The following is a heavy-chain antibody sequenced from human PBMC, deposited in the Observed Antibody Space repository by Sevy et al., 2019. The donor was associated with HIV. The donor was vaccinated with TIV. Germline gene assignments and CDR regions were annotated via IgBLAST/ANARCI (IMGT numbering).Heavy chain of an antibody. CDR1: GDSINNHRW. D-gene: IGHD1-1*01. CDR2: IFRAGKA. Sequence: SETLSLTCSLSGDSINNHRWWSWVRQPPGQGLEWIGEIFRAGKANYNASIESRVTISVDPSNNQIYLRLTSVTAADTAFYYWARHMTTTGTRGFDYWGQGALVTVSS. V-gene: IGHV4-4*02. J-gene: IGHJ4*02. CDR3: ARHMTTTGTRGFDY.